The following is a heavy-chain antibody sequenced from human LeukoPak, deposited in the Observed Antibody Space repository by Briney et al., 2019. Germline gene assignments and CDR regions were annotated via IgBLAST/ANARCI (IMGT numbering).Heavy chain of an antibody. CDR3: ARRTSGSSWYSSDY. CDR1: GFTFSSFA. J-gene: IGHJ4*02. CDR2: MSGDATST. V-gene: IGHV3-23*01. D-gene: IGHD6-13*01. Sequence: GGSLRLSCAAPGFTFSSFAMNWVRQAPGKGLEWVSTMSGDATSTYYADSVKGRFTISRDNSKNTLYLQMNSLRAEDTAVYYCARRTSGSSWYSSDYWGQGTLVTVSS.